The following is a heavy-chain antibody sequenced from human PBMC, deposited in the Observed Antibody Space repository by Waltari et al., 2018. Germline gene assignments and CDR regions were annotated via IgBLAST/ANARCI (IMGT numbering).Heavy chain of an antibody. CDR2: IYYTGST. CDR3: ARGGGGDWEWFDP. D-gene: IGHD2-21*02. V-gene: IGHV4-59*01. CDR1: GGSTTGFY. Sequence: QVQLQESGPSLLKPSETLSLIRTVSGGSTTGFYWSWVRQPPGKGLDWIGYIYYTGSTNFNPSLKSRVTMSVDTSKNQFSLKLSSVTAADTAFYYCARGGGGDWEWFDPWGQGTLVTVSS. J-gene: IGHJ5*02.